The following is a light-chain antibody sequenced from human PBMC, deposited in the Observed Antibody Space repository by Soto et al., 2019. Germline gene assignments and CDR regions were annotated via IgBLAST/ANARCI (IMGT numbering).Light chain of an antibody. CDR2: DSN. V-gene: IGLV1-51*01. CDR3: GTWDSSLSAGV. Sequence: QSVLTQPPSVSAAPGQKVTISCSGSSSNIGNNYVSWYQQLPGTAPKLLIYDSNKRPSGIPDRFSASKSGTSATLGITGLQTGDEADYCCGTWDSSLSAGVFGGGTKLTVL. CDR1: SSNIGNNY. J-gene: IGLJ2*01.